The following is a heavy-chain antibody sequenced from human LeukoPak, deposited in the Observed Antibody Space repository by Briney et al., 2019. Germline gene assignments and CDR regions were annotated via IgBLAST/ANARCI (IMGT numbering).Heavy chain of an antibody. J-gene: IGHJ4*02. CDR3: ARGRGCSGGSCYFPSPFDY. Sequence: ASVKVSCKASGYTFTSYGISWVRQAPGQGLEWMGWISAYNGNTNYAQKLQGRVTMTTDTSTSTAYMELRSLRSDDTAVYYCARGRGCSGGSCYFPSPFDYWGQGTLVTVSS. CDR2: ISAYNGNT. CDR1: GYTFTSYG. D-gene: IGHD2-15*01. V-gene: IGHV1-18*01.